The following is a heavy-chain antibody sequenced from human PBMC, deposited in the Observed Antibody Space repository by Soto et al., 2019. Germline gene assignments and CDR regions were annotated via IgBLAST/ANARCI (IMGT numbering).Heavy chain of an antibody. Sequence: LETLSLTCTVSGGSISSSSYYWGWIRQPPGKGLEWIGSIYYSGSTYYNPSLKSRVTISVDTSKNQFSLKLSSVTAADTAVYYCASGFGELLTGLAYGMDVWGQGTTVT. CDR2: IYYSGST. V-gene: IGHV4-39*01. CDR3: ASGFGELLTGLAYGMDV. J-gene: IGHJ6*02. CDR1: GGSISSSSYY. D-gene: IGHD3-10*01.